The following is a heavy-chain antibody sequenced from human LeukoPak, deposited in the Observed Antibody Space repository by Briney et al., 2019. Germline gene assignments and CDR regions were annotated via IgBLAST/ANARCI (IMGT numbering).Heavy chain of an antibody. Sequence: SETLSLTCSVSGGSMSNYYWSWIRQPPGKGLEWIGHIYSTGSTTYSPSLKSRVTISVDTSKNQLSLKLSSVTAADTAVYYCARGGFFLDYWGQGTLVTVSS. J-gene: IGHJ4*02. CDR3: ARGGFFLDY. CDR2: IYSTGST. CDR1: GGSMSNYY. V-gene: IGHV4-59*01. D-gene: IGHD3-10*01.